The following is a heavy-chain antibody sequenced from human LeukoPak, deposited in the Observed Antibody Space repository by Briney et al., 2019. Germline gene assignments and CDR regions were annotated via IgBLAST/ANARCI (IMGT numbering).Heavy chain of an antibody. D-gene: IGHD1-26*01. CDR2: INHSGST. CDR1: GGSFSGYY. V-gene: IGHV4-34*01. Sequence: PPETLSLTCAVYGGSFSGYYWRWIRQPPGKGLEWIGEINHSGSTNYNPSLKSRVTISVDTSKNRLSLKLSSVTAADTAVYYCARGGRYSGSYYDYWGQGTLVTVSS. J-gene: IGHJ4*02. CDR3: ARGGRYSGSYYDY.